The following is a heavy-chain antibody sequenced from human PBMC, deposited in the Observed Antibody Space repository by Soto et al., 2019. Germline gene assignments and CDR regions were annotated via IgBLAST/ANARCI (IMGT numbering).Heavy chain of an antibody. V-gene: IGHV2-5*02. CDR2: IYWDADK. CDR1: GFSLSTSGVG. J-gene: IGHJ4*01. CDR3: AHSSYDYALDY. Sequence: QITLKESGPTLVNPTQPLTLTCTFSGFSLSTSGVGVCWIRQPPVKALEWLALIYWDADKRYSPSLKTRLTITKDTSKNQVVLTMTNMDPVDTATYYCAHSSYDYALDYWGHGTLVTVAS. D-gene: IGHD5-12*01.